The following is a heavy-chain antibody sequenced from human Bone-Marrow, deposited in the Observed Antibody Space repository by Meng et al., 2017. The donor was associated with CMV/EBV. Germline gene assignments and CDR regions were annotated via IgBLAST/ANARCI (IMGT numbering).Heavy chain of an antibody. D-gene: IGHD2-15*01. CDR2: IRYDGSNK. V-gene: IGHV3-30*02. J-gene: IGHJ6*02. Sequence: GGSLRLSCAASGFTFSSYGMHWVRQAPGKGLEWVAFIRYDGSNKYYADSVKGRFTISRDNSKNTLYLQMNSLRAEDTAVYYCAKGSDCSGGSCYYYGRDVWGQGTTVTVSS. CDR3: AKGSDCSGGSCYYYGRDV. CDR1: GFTFSSYG.